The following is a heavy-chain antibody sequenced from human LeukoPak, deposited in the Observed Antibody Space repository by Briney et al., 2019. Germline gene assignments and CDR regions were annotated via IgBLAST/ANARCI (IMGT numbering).Heavy chain of an antibody. Sequence: SETLSLTCAVDGGSFSGYYWNWIRQPPGKGLEWIGEINHSGSTNYNPSLKSRVTMSVDTSKNQISLKLNSVTAADTAVYYCARDLYGGLFDYWGQGTLVTVSS. CDR1: GGSFSGYY. D-gene: IGHD4/OR15-4a*01. CDR3: ARDLYGGLFDY. V-gene: IGHV4-34*01. J-gene: IGHJ4*02. CDR2: INHSGST.